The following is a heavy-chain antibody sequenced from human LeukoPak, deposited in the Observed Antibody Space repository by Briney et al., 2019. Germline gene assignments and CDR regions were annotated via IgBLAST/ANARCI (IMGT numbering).Heavy chain of an antibody. CDR2: INHSGST. Sequence: SETLSLTCAVYGGSFSGYYWSWIRHPPGKGLEWIGEINHSGSTNYNPSLKSRVTISVDTSKNQFSLKLSSATAADTAVYYCARGRIQYYDFWSGYYFFDYWGQGTLVTVSS. V-gene: IGHV4-34*01. J-gene: IGHJ4*02. CDR3: ARGRIQYYDFWSGYYFFDY. D-gene: IGHD3-3*01. CDR1: GGSFSGYY.